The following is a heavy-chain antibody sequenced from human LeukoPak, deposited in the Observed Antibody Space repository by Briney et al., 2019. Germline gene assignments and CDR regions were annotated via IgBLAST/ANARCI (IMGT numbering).Heavy chain of an antibody. CDR2: ISYDGSNK. CDR1: GFTFSSYG. CDR3: VKAGSGHYYDY. J-gene: IGHJ4*02. V-gene: IGHV3-30*18. Sequence: PGGSLRLSCAASGFTFSSYGMHWVRQAPGKGLEWVAIISYDGSNKYYADSVKGRFTISRDNSKNTLYLQMNSLRADDTAVYYCVKAGSGHYYDYWGQGTLVTVSS. D-gene: IGHD3-22*01.